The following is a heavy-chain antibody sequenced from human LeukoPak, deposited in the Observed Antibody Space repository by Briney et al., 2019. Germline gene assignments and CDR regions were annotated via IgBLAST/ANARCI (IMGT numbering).Heavy chain of an antibody. CDR2: FDPEDGET. D-gene: IGHD4-23*01. V-gene: IGHV1-24*01. CDR1: GYTLTELS. Sequence: ASVKVSCKVSGYTLTELSMHWVRQAPGKGLEWMGGFDPEDGETIYAQKFQGRVTMTRDTSTSTVYMELSSLRSEDTAVYYCAREKTWRGSGKLDYWGQGTLVTVSS. J-gene: IGHJ4*02. CDR3: AREKTWRGSGKLDY.